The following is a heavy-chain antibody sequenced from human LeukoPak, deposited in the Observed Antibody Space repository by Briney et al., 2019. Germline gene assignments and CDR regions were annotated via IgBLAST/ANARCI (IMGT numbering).Heavy chain of an antibody. V-gene: IGHV3-23*01. CDR1: GFTFTSYA. Sequence: PGGSLRLSCAASGFTFTSYAMSWVRQAPGKGLEWVSAISSSGGSTYYADSVKGRFTISRDNSKNTLYLQMNSLRAEDTAVYYCAKDRDSSSYPWGQGTLVTVSS. CDR2: ISSSGGST. D-gene: IGHD6-13*01. CDR3: AKDRDSSSYP. J-gene: IGHJ5*02.